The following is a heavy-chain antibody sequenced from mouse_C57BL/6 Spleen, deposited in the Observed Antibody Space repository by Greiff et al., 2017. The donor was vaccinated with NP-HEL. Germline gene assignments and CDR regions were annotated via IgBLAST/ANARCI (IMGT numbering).Heavy chain of an antibody. J-gene: IGHJ4*01. D-gene: IGHD3-3*01. CDR3: ARPGVSRAYAMDY. Sequence: DVMLVESGGGLVQPGGSLKLSCAASGFTFSDYYMYWVRQTPEKRLEWVAYISNGGGSTYYPDTVKGRFTISRDNAKNTLYLQMSRLTSEDTAMYYCARPGVSRAYAMDYWGQGTSVTVSS. V-gene: IGHV5-12*01. CDR1: GFTFSDYY. CDR2: ISNGGGST.